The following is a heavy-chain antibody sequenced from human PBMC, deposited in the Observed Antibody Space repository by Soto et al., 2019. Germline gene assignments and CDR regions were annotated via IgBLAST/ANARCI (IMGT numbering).Heavy chain of an antibody. D-gene: IGHD3-10*01. CDR1: GDSVTGNTAG. CDR3: ASAMLVRGASYLVV. Sequence: PSQTLSLTCVISGDSVTGNTAGWNWIRQSPSRGLEWLGRTYYRSKWYYDYAGSVKGRMTINPDTSRNQFSLQLNSVSPEDTAVYYCASAMLVRGASYLVVWGPGTTLTVSS. CDR2: TYYRSKWYY. J-gene: IGHJ6*02. V-gene: IGHV6-1*01.